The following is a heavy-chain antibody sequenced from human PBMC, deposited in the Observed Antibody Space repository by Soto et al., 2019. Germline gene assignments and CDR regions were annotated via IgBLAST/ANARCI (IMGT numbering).Heavy chain of an antibody. CDR1: GGSISSDYSY. D-gene: IGHD2-8*01. J-gene: IGHJ6*02. Sequence: PSETLSLTCTVSGGSISSDYSYCSWIRQPPGKGLEWIGHMSDRGSTFYNPPLESRVTMSVDTAKNQFSLRLSAVTAADTAGYYCARYCTDGVCSNPFYYYGIDVWAQGSPV. CDR3: ARYCTDGVCSNPFYYYGIDV. CDR2: MSDRGST. V-gene: IGHV4-30-4*01.